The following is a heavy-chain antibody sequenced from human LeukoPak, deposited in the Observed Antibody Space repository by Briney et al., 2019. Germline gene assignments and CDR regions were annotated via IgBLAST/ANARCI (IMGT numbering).Heavy chain of an antibody. CDR3: ARDQSVVTGYYYFDS. D-gene: IGHD3-9*01. J-gene: IGHJ4*02. CDR1: GFTFDDYA. V-gene: IGHV3-9*01. CDR2: ISWNSGSI. Sequence: GGSLRLSCAASGFTFDDYAMHWVRQAPGKGLEWVSGISWNSGSIGYADSVKGRFTISRDNAKNLLYLQMNSLRAEDTAVYFCARDQSVVTGYYYFDSWGQGTLVTVSS.